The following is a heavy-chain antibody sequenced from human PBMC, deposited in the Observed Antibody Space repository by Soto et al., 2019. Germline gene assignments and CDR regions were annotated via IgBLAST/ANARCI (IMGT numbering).Heavy chain of an antibody. CDR2: ISFDGTSQ. CDR3: ARSGSCSGGHCLN. D-gene: IGHD2-15*01. J-gene: IGHJ4*02. V-gene: IGHV3-30-3*01. CDR1: GFTFSGYA. Sequence: GGSLRLSCVVSGFTFSGYALHWVRQAPAEGLEWVAIISFDGTSQYYADSVKGRFTISRDNSKNTLYLEMNSLRAEDTAVYYCARSGSCSGGHCLNWGQGTLVTGS.